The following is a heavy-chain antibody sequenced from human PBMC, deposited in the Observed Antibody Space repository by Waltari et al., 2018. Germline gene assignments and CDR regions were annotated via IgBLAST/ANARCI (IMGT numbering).Heavy chain of an antibody. CDR1: GGSFSGYY. J-gene: IGHJ4*02. V-gene: IGHV4-34*01. Sequence: QVQLQQWGAGLLKPSETLSLTCAVYGGSFSGYYWSWIRQPPGKGLEWIGEINHSGSTNYNPSLKSRVTISVDTSKNQFSLKLSSVTAADTAVYYCARGRSFDYWGQGTLGTVSS. CDR3: ARGRSFDY. CDR2: INHSGST.